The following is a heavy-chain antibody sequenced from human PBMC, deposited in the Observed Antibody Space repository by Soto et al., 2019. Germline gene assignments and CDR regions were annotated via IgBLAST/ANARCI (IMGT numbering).Heavy chain of an antibody. J-gene: IGHJ4*02. CDR1: GGSISSSSYY. D-gene: IGHD5-12*01. V-gene: IGHV4-39*01. CDR3: ARLVRDGYNGIFDY. CDR2: IYYSGST. Sequence: SETLSLTCTVSGGSISSSSYYWGWIRQPPGKGLEWIGSIYYSGSTYYNPSLKSRVTISVDTSKNQFSLKLSSVTAADTAVYYCARLVRDGYNGIFDYWGQGTLVTVSS.